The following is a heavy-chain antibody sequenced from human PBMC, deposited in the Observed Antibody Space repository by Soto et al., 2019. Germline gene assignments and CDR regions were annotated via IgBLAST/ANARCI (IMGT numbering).Heavy chain of an antibody. CDR1: GATFSSYA. CDR3: ARSTSEGAYNYYCDGMDV. D-gene: IGHD2-2*01. Sequence: EASVKVSCKASGATFSSYAISWVRQAPGQGLEWMGGIIPIFGTANYAQKFQGRVTITAAESTSTAYMELSSMRSEDTAVYYWARSTSEGAYNYYCDGMDVWGQGTTVTVSS. J-gene: IGHJ6*01. V-gene: IGHV1-69*13. CDR2: IIPIFGTA.